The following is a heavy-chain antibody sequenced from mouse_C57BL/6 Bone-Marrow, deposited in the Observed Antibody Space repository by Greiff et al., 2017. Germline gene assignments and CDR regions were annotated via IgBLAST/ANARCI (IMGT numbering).Heavy chain of an antibody. CDR1: GFNIKNTY. CDR2: IVPANGNT. Sequence: EVQLQQSVAELVRPGASAKLSCTASGFNIKNTYMHWVKQRPEQGLEWIGRIVPANGNTNYAPKFKGKATITADAASNTAYLQLSSLTSEDAAIYYCGRGFAYDGYIAYWGQGTLVTVSA. V-gene: IGHV14-3*01. CDR3: GRGFAYDGYIAY. D-gene: IGHD2-3*01. J-gene: IGHJ3*01.